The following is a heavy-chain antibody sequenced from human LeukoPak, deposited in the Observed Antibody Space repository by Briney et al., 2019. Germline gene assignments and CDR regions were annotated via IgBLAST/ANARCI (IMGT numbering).Heavy chain of an antibody. Sequence: AGGSLRLSCAASGFTFSSYAMHWVRQAPGKGLEWVAVISYDGSNKYYADSVKGRFTISRDNSRNTLYLQMNSLRAEDTAVYYCAKPHFDYWGQGALVTVSS. J-gene: IGHJ4*02. V-gene: IGHV3-30*04. CDR2: ISYDGSNK. CDR1: GFTFSSYA. CDR3: AKPHFDY.